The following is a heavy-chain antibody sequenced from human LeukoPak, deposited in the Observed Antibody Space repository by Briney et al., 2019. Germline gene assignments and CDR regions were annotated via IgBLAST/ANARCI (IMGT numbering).Heavy chain of an antibody. CDR1: GFRFSDFT. D-gene: IGHD3-16*01. J-gene: IGHJ5*02. CDR2: IGGRGGST. Sequence: GGSLRLSCAASGFRFSDFTMTWVRQAPGKGPEWVSAIGGRGGSTYYADSVGGRFTISRDNSKDMVYLQMNSLKVEDTATYHCGKEGGAWGQGTKVTVSS. V-gene: IGHV3-23*01. CDR3: GKEGGA.